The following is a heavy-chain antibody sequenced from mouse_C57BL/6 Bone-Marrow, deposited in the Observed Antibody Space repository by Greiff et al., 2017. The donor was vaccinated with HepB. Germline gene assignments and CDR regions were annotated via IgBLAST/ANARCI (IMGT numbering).Heavy chain of an antibody. V-gene: IGHV14-4*01. J-gene: IGHJ4*01. CDR1: GFNIKDDY. CDR2: IDPENGDT. Sequence: VQLQQSGAELVRPGASVKLSCTASGFNIKDDYMHWVKQRPEQGLEWIGWIDPENGDTEYASKFQGKATITADTSSNTAYLQLSSLTSEDTAVYYCTKATMITTEGYYYAMDYWGQGTSVTVSS. CDR3: TKATMITTEGYYYAMDY. D-gene: IGHD2-4*01.